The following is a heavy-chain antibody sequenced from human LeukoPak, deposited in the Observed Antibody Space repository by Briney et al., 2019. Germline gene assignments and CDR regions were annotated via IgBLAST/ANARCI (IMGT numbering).Heavy chain of an antibody. V-gene: IGHV3-30*02. D-gene: IGHD3-10*01. CDR3: AKDRLWFGELLPPVDY. Sequence: GGSLRLSCAASGFTFSSYGMHWVRQAPGKGLEWVAFIRYDGSNKYYADSVKGRFTISRDNSKNTLYLQMNSLRAEDTAVYYCAKDRLWFGELLPPVDYWGQGTLVTVSS. J-gene: IGHJ4*02. CDR1: GFTFSSYG. CDR2: IRYDGSNK.